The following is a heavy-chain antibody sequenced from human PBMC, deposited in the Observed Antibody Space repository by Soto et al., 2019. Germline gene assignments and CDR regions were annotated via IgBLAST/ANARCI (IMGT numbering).Heavy chain of an antibody. Sequence: QVQLVQSGSEVKKPGASVSVSCVASGHTFTNYDITWVRQAPGQGLEWMGWVSPKNGNAHYARKFQGTVTMTTDTSTSTAYLELRSLTSDDTAIYYCARHCPTSACYVLYWGQGTLVTVSS. CDR3: ARHCPTSACYVLY. V-gene: IGHV1-18*01. D-gene: IGHD2-2*01. CDR2: VSPKNGNA. CDR1: GHTFTNYD. J-gene: IGHJ4*02.